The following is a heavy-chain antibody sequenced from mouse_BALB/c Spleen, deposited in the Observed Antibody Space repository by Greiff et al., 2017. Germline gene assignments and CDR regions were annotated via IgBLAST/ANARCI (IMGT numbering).Heavy chain of an antibody. J-gene: IGHJ3*01. D-gene: IGHD2-4*01. CDR3: ARWGGLRRKGFAY. V-gene: IGHV2-9*02. CDR1: GFSLTSYG. CDR2: IWAGGST. Sequence: VQRVESGPGLVAPSQSLSITCTVSGFSLTSYGVHWVRQPPGKGLEWLGVIWAGGSTNYNSALMSRLSISKDNSKSQVFLKMNSLQTDDTAMYYCARWGGLRRKGFAYWGQGTLVTVSA.